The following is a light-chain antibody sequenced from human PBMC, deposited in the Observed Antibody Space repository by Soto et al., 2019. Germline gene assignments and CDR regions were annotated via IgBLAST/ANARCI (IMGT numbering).Light chain of an antibody. Sequence: DIQLTQSPSFLSASVGDRVTITCRASQDISSYLAWYQQKPGKAPQFLLYAAATLRVGVPSRFSESGSGTEFTLTISSLQPEDSATYYRQRLSDYPITFGQGTRLEIK. J-gene: IGKJ5*01. V-gene: IGKV1-9*01. CDR1: QDISSY. CDR2: AAA. CDR3: QRLSDYPIT.